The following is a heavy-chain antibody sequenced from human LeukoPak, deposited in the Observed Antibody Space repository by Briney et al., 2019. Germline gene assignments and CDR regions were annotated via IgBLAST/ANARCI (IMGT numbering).Heavy chain of an antibody. CDR2: INHSEST. D-gene: IGHD3-10*01. CDR3: ARRPCIAESSISMGRVVSSLYYFD. Sequence: PSETLSLTCAVCGGSFSGYYWSWIRQPPGKGREGMGEINHSESTHYNPSPESRDTISVHTNKTDFPLKSSCVTPADTAVCSCARRPCIAESSISMGRVVSSLYYFD. J-gene: IGHJ4*01. CDR1: GGSFSGYY. V-gene: IGHV4-34*01.